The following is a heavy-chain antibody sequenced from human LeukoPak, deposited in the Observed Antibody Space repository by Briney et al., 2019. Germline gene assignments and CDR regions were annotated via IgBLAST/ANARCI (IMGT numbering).Heavy chain of an antibody. V-gene: IGHV1-69*13. CDR3: ATEYYYDSSGYAGAFDI. CDR1: GYIFITYG. CDR2: IIPIFGTA. Sequence: ASVKVSCKVSGYIFITYGISWVRQAPGQGLEWMGGIIPIFGTANYAQKFQGRVTITADESTSTAYMELSSLRSEDTAVYYCATEYYYDSSGYAGAFDIWGQGTMVTVSS. J-gene: IGHJ3*02. D-gene: IGHD3-22*01.